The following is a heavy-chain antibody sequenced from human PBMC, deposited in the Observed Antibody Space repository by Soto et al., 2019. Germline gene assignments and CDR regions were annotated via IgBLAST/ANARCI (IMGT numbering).Heavy chain of an antibody. CDR3: ARLLRTVATFDY. CDR1: GGSLSSSTYY. D-gene: IGHD4-17*01. J-gene: IGHJ4*02. V-gene: IGHV4-39*01. CDR2: VYYSGRT. Sequence: QLQLQESGPGLVKPSETLSLTCTVSGGSLSSSTYYWGWIRQPPGKGLEWIGSVYYSGRTDYNPSLKSRVIISVDTTSNQFFLKMSSATAADTAVYYCARLLRTVATFDYWGQGTLVTVSS.